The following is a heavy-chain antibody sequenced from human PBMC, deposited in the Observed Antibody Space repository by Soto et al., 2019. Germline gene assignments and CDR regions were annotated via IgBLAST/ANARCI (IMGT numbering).Heavy chain of an antibody. Sequence: ASVKVSCKASGYTFTSYYMNWLRQAPGQGLECMGIINPSGGSTSYAQKFQGRVTMTRDTSTSTVYMELSSLRSEDTAVYYCARGPVGGYYDSSGYLTNFDYWGQGTLVTVSS. CDR2: INPSGGST. CDR3: ARGPVGGYYDSSGYLTNFDY. CDR1: GYTFTSYY. D-gene: IGHD3-22*01. V-gene: IGHV1-46*03. J-gene: IGHJ4*02.